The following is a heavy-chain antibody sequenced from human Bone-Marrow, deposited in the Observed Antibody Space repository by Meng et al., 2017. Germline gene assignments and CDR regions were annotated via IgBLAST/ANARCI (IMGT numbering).Heavy chain of an antibody. Sequence: QVQLVQSGVEVKKPGASVKVSCKASGYTFTSYGISWVRQAPGQGLEWMGRINPKSGDTHYAQKFQARVTMTGDTSISTAYMELSGLRSDDTAMYYCARDEDISAAGKLFGDYWGQGTLVTVSS. CDR1: GYTFTSYG. CDR2: INPKSGDT. CDR3: ARDEDISAAGKLFGDY. J-gene: IGHJ4*02. D-gene: IGHD6-25*01. V-gene: IGHV1-2*06.